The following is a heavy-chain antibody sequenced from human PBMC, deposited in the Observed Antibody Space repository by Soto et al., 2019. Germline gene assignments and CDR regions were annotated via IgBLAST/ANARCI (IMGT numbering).Heavy chain of an antibody. D-gene: IGHD4-17*01. CDR1: EVTFSIAW. CDR3: TSLYYGH. Sequence: GCMKTSRAASEVTFSIAWISLVGQAPEKGLEWVGRIKSKADGWTTDYAAHVKGRFTISSDESQTPLYLQMNSLKTEDTAVYYCTSLYYGHWGQGTRVPGFS. J-gene: IGHJ4*02. V-gene: IGHV3-15*01. CDR2: IKSKADGWTT.